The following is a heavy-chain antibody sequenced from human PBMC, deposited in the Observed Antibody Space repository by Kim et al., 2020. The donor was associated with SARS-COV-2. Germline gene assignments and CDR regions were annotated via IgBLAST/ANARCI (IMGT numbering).Heavy chain of an antibody. CDR1: GFTFSSYS. J-gene: IGHJ4*02. D-gene: IGHD4-17*01. CDR2: ISSSSSYI. CDR3: ARDIAAKVTTSDY. V-gene: IGHV3-21*01. Sequence: GGSLRLSCAASGFTFSSYSMNWVRQAPGKGLEWVSSISSSSSYIYYADSVKGRFTISRDNAKNSLYLQMNSLRAEDTAVYYCARDIAAKVTTSDYWGQGTLVTVSS.